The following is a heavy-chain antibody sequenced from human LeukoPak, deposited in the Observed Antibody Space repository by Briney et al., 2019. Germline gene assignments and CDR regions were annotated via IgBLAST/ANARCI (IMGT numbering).Heavy chain of an antibody. D-gene: IGHD6-19*01. CDR1: GGSISSSSYY. Sequence: SETLSLTCTVSGGSISSSSYYWGWIRQPPGTGLEWIGSIYYSGSTYYNPSLKSRVTIPVDTSKNQFSLKLSSVTAADTAVYYCAGSYSSGWYVNYWGQGTLVTVSS. CDR2: IYYSGST. V-gene: IGHV4-39*01. CDR3: AGSYSSGWYVNY. J-gene: IGHJ4*02.